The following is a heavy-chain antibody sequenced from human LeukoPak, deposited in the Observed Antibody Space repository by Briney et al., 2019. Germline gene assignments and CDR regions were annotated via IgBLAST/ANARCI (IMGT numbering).Heavy chain of an antibody. V-gene: IGHV3-30*18. D-gene: IGHD6-13*01. J-gene: IGHJ3*02. CDR1: GFTFSSYG. CDR2: ISYDGSNK. CDR3: AKPYSSSWRDAFDI. Sequence: PGRSLRLSCAASGFTFSSYGMHCVRQAPGKGLEWVAVISYDGSNKYYADSVKGRFTISRDNSKNTLYLQMNSLRAEDTAVYYCAKPYSSSWRDAFDIWGQGTMVTVSS.